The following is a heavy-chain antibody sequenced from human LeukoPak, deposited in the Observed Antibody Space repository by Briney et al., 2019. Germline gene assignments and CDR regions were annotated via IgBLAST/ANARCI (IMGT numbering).Heavy chain of an antibody. Sequence: PSETLSLTCTVSGGSISSSSYYWGWIRQPPGKGLEWIGSIYYSGSTYYNPSLKSRVTISVDTSKNQFSLKLSSVTAADTAVYYCARSDYGDPNWFDPWGQGTLVTVSS. CDR1: GGSISSSSYY. CDR3: ARSDYGDPNWFDP. CDR2: IYYSGST. J-gene: IGHJ5*02. V-gene: IGHV4-39*07. D-gene: IGHD4-17*01.